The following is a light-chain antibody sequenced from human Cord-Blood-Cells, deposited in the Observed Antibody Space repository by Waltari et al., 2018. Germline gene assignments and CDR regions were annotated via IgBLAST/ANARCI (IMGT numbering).Light chain of an antibody. CDR2: DVS. V-gene: IGLV2-11*01. J-gene: IGLJ3*02. Sequence: QSALTQPRSVSGSPGQSVTISCTGTSSDVGGYNYFSWYQQHPGNAPKPLLYDVSKRASGVLDPFSGSKSGNTASLTISGLQAEDEADYYCCSYAGSYTLVFGGGTKLTVL. CDR1: SSDVGGYNY. CDR3: CSYAGSYTLV.